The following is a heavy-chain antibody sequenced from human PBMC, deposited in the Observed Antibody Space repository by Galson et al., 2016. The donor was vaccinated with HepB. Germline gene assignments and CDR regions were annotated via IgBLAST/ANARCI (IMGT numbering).Heavy chain of an antibody. J-gene: IGHJ4*02. Sequence: SLRLSCAASGFTFSTNAMSWVRQAPGKGLEWVSVISGTDGSTYYADSVKGRFTISRDNSRNTLFLQMNSLRADDTAVYHCAKGGGAGYRFEFEYWGQGTQVTVSS. D-gene: IGHD5-18*01. V-gene: IGHV3-23*01. CDR1: GFTFSTNA. CDR3: AKGGGAGYRFEFEY. CDR2: ISGTDGST.